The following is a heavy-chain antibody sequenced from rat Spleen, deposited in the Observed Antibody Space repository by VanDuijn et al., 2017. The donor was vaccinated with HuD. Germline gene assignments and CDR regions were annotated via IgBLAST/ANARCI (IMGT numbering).Heavy chain of an antibody. CDR2: ISSGSGTI. CDR3: TRYEVDYVMDA. V-gene: IGHV5-34*01. CDR1: GITFNNFW. Sequence: EVQLVESGGGLVQPGRSLKLSCVASGITFNNFWMSWIRQAPGKGLEWVAYISSGSGTIYYADIVKGRFTISRDNAKNTLYLQLSSLRSEDTALYYCTRYEVDYVMDAWGQGASVTVSS. J-gene: IGHJ4*01.